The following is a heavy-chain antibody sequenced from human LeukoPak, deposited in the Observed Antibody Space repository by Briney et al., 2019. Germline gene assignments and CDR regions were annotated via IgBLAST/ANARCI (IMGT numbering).Heavy chain of an antibody. CDR1: GGSISSSNYY. J-gene: IGHJ6*02. D-gene: IGHD5-18*01. Sequence: SETLSLTCTVSGGSISSSNYYWGWIRQPPGKGLEWIGSIYYSGSTYYNPSLKSRVTISVDTSKNEFSLKLRSVTAADTAVYYCARWIQPYYYYGMDVWGQGTTVTVSS. CDR2: IYYSGST. CDR3: ARWIQPYYYYGMDV. V-gene: IGHV4-39*01.